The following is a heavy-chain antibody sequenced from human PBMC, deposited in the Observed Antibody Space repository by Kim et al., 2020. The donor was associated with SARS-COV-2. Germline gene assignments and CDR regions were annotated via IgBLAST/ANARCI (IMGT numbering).Heavy chain of an antibody. Sequence: SVKVSCKASGGTFSSYAISWVRQAPGQGLEWMGGIIPIFGTANYAQKFQGRVTITADESTSTAYMELSSLRSEDTAVYYCARDFTPRVMDDILTGDTSRHYYYGMDVWGQGTTVTVSS. J-gene: IGHJ6*02. CDR2: IIPIFGTA. V-gene: IGHV1-69*13. D-gene: IGHD3-9*01. CDR3: ARDFTPRVMDDILTGDTSRHYYYGMDV. CDR1: GGTFSSYA.